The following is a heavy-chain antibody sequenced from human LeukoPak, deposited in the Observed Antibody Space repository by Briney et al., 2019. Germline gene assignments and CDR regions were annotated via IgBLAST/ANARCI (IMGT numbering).Heavy chain of an antibody. CDR3: ARDDYYDSSGCDDAFDI. V-gene: IGHV4-4*07. Sequence: SETLSLTXTVSGGSNSSYYWSWIRQPAGKGLEWIGRIYTSGSTNYNPSLKSRVTMSVDTSKNQFSLKLSSVTAADTAVYYCARDDYYDSSGCDDAFDIWGQGTMVTVSS. CDR1: GGSNSSYY. CDR2: IYTSGST. J-gene: IGHJ3*02. D-gene: IGHD3-22*01.